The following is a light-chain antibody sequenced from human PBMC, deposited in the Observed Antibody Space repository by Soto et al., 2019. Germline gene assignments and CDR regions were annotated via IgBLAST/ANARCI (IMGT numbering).Light chain of an antibody. CDR1: QRISSW. CDR3: QQTDSFPLT. Sequence: DIQMTQSPSSLSASVGDRVTITCRASQRISSWLAWYQQKPGKAPKLLIYAASRLQSGVPSRFSGSGSATDFILTINSLQPEDFATYYCQQTDSFPLTFGGGTKVDIK. V-gene: IGKV1-12*01. CDR2: AAS. J-gene: IGKJ4*01.